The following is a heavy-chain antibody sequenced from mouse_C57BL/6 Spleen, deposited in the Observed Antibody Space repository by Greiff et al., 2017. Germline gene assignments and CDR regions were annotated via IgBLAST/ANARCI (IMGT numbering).Heavy chain of an antibody. CDR2: ISSGSSTI. J-gene: IGHJ2*01. Sequence: DVMLVESGGGLVKPGGSLKLSCAASGFTFSDYGMHWVRQAPEKGLEWVAYISSGSSTIYYADTVKGRFTISRDNAKNTLFLQMTSLRSEDTAMYYCATYYDYDSYFDYWGQGTTLTVSS. V-gene: IGHV5-17*01. CDR1: GFTFSDYG. D-gene: IGHD2-4*01. CDR3: ATYYDYDSYFDY.